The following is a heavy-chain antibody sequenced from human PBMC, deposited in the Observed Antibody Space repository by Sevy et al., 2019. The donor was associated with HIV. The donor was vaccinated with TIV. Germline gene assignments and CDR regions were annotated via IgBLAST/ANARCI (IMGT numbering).Heavy chain of an antibody. CDR1: GYTFTSYY. V-gene: IGHV1-46*01. J-gene: IGHJ6*03. Sequence: ASVKVSCKASGYTFTSYYMHWVRQAPGQGLEWMGIINPSGGSTSYAEKFQGRVTMTRDTSTSTVYMELSSLRSEDTAVYYCARRMAARPNTYYYYYYMDVWGKGTTVTVSS. D-gene: IGHD6-6*01. CDR2: INPSGGST. CDR3: ARRMAARPNTYYYYYYMDV.